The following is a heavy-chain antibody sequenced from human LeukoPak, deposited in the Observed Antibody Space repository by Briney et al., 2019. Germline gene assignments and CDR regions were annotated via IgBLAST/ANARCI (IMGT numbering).Heavy chain of an antibody. D-gene: IGHD3-3*01. Sequence: GGSLRLSCAASGFTFSSYVMHWVRQAPGKGLERVAVTSYDGSNKYYSDSVKGRFTISRDNSKNTLYLQMNSLRAEDTAVYYCARFSSGYYEGGAFDIWGQGTMVTVSS. CDR1: GFTFSSYV. V-gene: IGHV3-30-3*01. CDR2: TSYDGSNK. J-gene: IGHJ3*02. CDR3: ARFSSGYYEGGAFDI.